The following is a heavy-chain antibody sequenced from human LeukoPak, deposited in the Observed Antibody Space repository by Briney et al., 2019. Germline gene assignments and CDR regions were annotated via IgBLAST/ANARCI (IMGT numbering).Heavy chain of an antibody. CDR3: ARGEGGYDILTGYYQGKHDAFDI. CDR1: GFTVSSKY. J-gene: IGHJ3*02. D-gene: IGHD3-9*01. Sequence: GGSLRLSCAASGFTVSSKYMSWVRQAPGKGLGWVSVIYSGGSTYYADSVKGRSTISRDNSKNTLYLQMNSLRAEDTAVYYCARGEGGYDILTGYYQGKHDAFDIWGQGTMVTVSS. V-gene: IGHV3-53*01. CDR2: IYSGGST.